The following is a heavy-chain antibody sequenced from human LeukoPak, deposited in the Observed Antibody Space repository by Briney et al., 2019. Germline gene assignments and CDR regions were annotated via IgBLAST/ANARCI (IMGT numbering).Heavy chain of an antibody. V-gene: IGHV3-21*01. CDR3: ARTGGSYFDY. CDR1: GLTVSYKY. D-gene: IGHD1-26*01. CDR2: ISSSSSYI. J-gene: IGHJ4*02. Sequence: PGGSLRLSCAASGLTVSYKYLSWVRQAPGKGLEWVSSISSSSSYIYYADSVKGRFTISRDNAKNSLYLQMNSLRAEDTAVYYCARTGGSYFDYWGQGTLVTVSS.